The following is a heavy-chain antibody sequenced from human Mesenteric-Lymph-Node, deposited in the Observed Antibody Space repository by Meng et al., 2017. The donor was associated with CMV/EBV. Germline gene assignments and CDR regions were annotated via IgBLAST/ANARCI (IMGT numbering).Heavy chain of an antibody. J-gene: IGHJ4*02. V-gene: IGHV5-51*01. D-gene: IGHD6-19*01. Sequence: GGSLRLSCKGYGFSFPTYWIAWVRQRPGKGLEWMGIIYPGDSDTRYSPSFQGQVTISADKSISTAYLQWSSLKASDTAMYYCAASSGWYSNFDYWGQGTLVTVSS. CDR2: IYPGDSDT. CDR1: GFSFPTYW. CDR3: AASSGWYSNFDY.